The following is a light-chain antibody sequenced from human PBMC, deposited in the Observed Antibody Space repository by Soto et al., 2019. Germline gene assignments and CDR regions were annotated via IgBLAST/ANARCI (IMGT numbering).Light chain of an antibody. Sequence: EIVMTQSPATLSVSPGERATLSCRASQSVSSNLAWYQQKPGQAPRLLIYGASTRATGIPARFSGSGSGTEFHLTISSLPSEDFSGYYCQQYNNWPPLTFGGGTKVEIK. CDR1: QSVSSN. CDR3: QQYNNWPPLT. V-gene: IGKV3-15*01. CDR2: GAS. J-gene: IGKJ4*01.